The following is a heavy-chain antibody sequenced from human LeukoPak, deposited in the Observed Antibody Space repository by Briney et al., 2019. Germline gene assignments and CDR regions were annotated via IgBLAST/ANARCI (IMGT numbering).Heavy chain of an antibody. CDR3: AREMYSSGWFDY. D-gene: IGHD6-19*01. Sequence: ASVKVSCKASGYMFTDYYMHWVRQAPGQGLEWMGWINPHSGGRNYAQKFQGRVTMTRDTSISTAYMELSRLKSDDAAVYYCAREMYSSGWFDYWGQGTLVTVSS. J-gene: IGHJ4*02. V-gene: IGHV1-2*02. CDR1: GYMFTDYY. CDR2: INPHSGGR.